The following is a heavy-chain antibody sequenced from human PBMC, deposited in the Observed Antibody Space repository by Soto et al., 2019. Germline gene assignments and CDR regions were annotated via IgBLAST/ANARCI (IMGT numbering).Heavy chain of an antibody. CDR2: FDPEDGET. V-gene: IGHV1-24*01. CDR3: ATEDGYSYGYGY. J-gene: IGHJ4*02. Sequence: ASVKVSCKVSGYTLTESSMHWVRQAPGKGLEWMGGFDPEDGETIYAQKFQGRVTMTEDTSTDTAYMELSSLRSEDTAVYYCATEDGYSYGYGYWGQGTLVTVSS. D-gene: IGHD5-18*01. CDR1: GYTLTESS.